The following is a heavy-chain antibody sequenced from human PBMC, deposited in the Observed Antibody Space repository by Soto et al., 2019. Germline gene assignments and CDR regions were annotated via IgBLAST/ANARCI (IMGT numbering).Heavy chain of an antibody. D-gene: IGHD2-21*02. Sequence: GGSLRLSCAASGFTFSSYGMHWVRQAPGKGLEWVAVISYDGSNKYYADSVKGRFTISRDNSKNTLYLQMNSLRAEDTAVYYCSGGNSAYWGQGTLVTVSS. CDR1: GFTFSSYG. CDR2: ISYDGSNK. CDR3: SGGNSAY. V-gene: IGHV3-30*03. J-gene: IGHJ4*02.